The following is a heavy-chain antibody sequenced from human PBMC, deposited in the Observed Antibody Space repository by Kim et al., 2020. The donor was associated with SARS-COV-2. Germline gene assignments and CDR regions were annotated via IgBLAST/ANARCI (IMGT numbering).Heavy chain of an antibody. Sequence: GGSLRLSCAASGFFFSDHAIHWVRQAPGKGPEWVAVTSYDETKKYYADSVKGRFTISRDNSKNIIYLQMNRLRPEDTALYYCARDSSLWGNFFDHWGQGTQVTVSS. D-gene: IGHD3-16*01. CDR1: GFFFSDHA. V-gene: IGHV3-30-3*01. J-gene: IGHJ5*02. CDR2: TSYDETKK. CDR3: ARDSSLWGNFFDH.